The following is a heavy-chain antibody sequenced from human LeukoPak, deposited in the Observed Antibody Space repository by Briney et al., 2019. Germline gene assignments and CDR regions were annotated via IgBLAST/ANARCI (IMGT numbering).Heavy chain of an antibody. D-gene: IGHD3-22*01. CDR1: GGSISSSSYY. J-gene: IGHJ4*02. CDR3: ARRLWIRYDSSGYYPEFDY. Sequence: PSETLFLTCTVSGGSISSSSYYWGWIRQPPGKGLEWIGSIYYSGSTYYNPSLKSRVTISVDTSKNQFSLKLSSVTAADTAVYYCARRLWIRYDSSGYYPEFDYWGQGTLVTVSS. CDR2: IYYSGST. V-gene: IGHV4-39*01.